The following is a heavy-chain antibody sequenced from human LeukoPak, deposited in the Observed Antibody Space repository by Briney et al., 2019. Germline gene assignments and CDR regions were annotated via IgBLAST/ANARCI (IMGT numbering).Heavy chain of an antibody. CDR3: AREERYCSSTSCYRGAFDI. CDR1: GGSISSYY. J-gene: IGHJ3*02. Sequence: KPSETLSLTCTVSGGSISSYYWSWIRQPPGKGLEWIGYIYYSGSTNYNPSLKSRVTISVDTSKNQFSLKLSSVTAADTAVYYCAREERYCSSTSCYRGAFDIWGQGTMVTVSS. V-gene: IGHV4-59*01. CDR2: IYYSGST. D-gene: IGHD2-2*02.